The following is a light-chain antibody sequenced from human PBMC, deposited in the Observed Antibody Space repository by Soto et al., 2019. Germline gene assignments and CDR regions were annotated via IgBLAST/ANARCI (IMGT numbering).Light chain of an antibody. Sequence: SYELTQPPSVSVSPGQTARITCSGDALPKQYAYWYQQKRGQAPVLVIYKDSERPSGIPERFSGSSSGTTVTLTISGVQAEDEADYYCQSADSSGTYYVFGTGTKLTVL. CDR2: KDS. CDR1: ALPKQY. CDR3: QSADSSGTYYV. V-gene: IGLV3-25*02. J-gene: IGLJ1*01.